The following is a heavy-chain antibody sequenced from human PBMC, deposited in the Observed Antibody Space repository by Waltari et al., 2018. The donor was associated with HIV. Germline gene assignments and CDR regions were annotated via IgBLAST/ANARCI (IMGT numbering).Heavy chain of an antibody. V-gene: IGHV4-34*01. Sequence: QVQLQQWGAGLLKPSETLSLTCAVFGGSFSGYYWSWIRQPPGKGLEWIGEINHRGSTNHNPSLKSRVTISGDTSKNHFSLKLSSVTAADTAVYYCARGGRYYDILTGYLYDMDVWGQGTTVTVSS. D-gene: IGHD3-9*01. J-gene: IGHJ6*02. CDR1: GGSFSGYY. CDR3: ARGGRYYDILTGYLYDMDV. CDR2: INHRGST.